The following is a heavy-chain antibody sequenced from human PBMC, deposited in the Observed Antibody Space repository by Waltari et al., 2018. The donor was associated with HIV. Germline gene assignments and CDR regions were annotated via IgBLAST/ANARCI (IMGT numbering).Heavy chain of an antibody. V-gene: IGHV3-9*01. CDR1: GFTLDVYP. J-gene: IGHJ5*01. CDR3: AKGGSHLTIFEAWFDS. CDR2: ISWNSGIT. D-gene: IGHD3-3*01. Sequence: EVQLVESGGGLVQPGRSLRLSCEASGFTLDVYPLHWVRQSPGKGLEWVSGISWNSGITDYGDSVKGRFTISRDNAKNSLYLQMNSLTVEDTAFYYCAKGGSHLTIFEAWFDSWGQGTLVTVSS.